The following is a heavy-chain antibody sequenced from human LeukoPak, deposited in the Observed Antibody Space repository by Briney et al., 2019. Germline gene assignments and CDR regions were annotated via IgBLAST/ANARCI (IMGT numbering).Heavy chain of an antibody. Sequence: SETLSLTCTVSGGSISSYYWSWIRQPPGKGLEWIAYISDIGSINYNPSLKSRVTISVDTSKNQFSLKLSSVTAADTAVYYCAPRAWFGELTGAFDIWGQGTMVTVSS. D-gene: IGHD3-10*01. CDR1: GGSISSYY. CDR2: ISDIGSI. V-gene: IGHV4-59*12. CDR3: APRAWFGELTGAFDI. J-gene: IGHJ3*02.